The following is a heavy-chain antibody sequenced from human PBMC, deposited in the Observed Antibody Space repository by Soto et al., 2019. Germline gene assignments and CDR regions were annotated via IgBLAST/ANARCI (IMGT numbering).Heavy chain of an antibody. CDR1: GGSISSGGYY. J-gene: IGHJ5*01. D-gene: IGHD3-16*01. CDR2: IFHSGST. CDR3: AMGGHEDTLFDP. Sequence: QVQLQESGPGLVKPSQTLSLTCTVSGGSISSGGYYWSWIRQHPGKGLEWIGYIFHSGSTYYNPSFSSRVATSFDTSKHHVALNLTSVTAVDTAVYYCAMGGHEDTLFDPWGQGTLVTVSS. V-gene: IGHV4-31*03.